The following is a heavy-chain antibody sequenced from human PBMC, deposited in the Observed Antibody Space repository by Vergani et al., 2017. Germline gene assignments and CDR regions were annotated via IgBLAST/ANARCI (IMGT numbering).Heavy chain of an antibody. CDR3: ARLVGITMMAVDY. Sequence: QLQLQESGPGLVKPSETLSLTCTVSGGSISSSSYYWGWIRQPPGKGLEWIGSIYYSGGTYYHPSLKSRGTISVEPSKNPFSLKLGSVTAADTAVYYCARLVGITMMAVDYWGQGTLVTVSS. J-gene: IGHJ4*02. CDR1: GGSISSSSYY. CDR2: IYYSGGT. D-gene: IGHD3-22*01. V-gene: IGHV4-39*01.